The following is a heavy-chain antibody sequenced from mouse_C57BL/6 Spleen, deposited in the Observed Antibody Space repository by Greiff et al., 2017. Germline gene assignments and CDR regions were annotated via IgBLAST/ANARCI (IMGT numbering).Heavy chain of an antibody. Sequence: EVKLQESGPVLVKPGASVKMSCKASGYTFTDYYMNWVKQSHGKSLEWIGVINPYNGGTSYNPKFKGKATLTVDKSSSTAYMELNSLTSEDSAVYYCARGDLGDFDYWGQGTTLTVSS. D-gene: IGHD3-1*01. CDR2: INPYNGGT. CDR1: GYTFTDYY. V-gene: IGHV1-19*01. CDR3: ARGDLGDFDY. J-gene: IGHJ2*01.